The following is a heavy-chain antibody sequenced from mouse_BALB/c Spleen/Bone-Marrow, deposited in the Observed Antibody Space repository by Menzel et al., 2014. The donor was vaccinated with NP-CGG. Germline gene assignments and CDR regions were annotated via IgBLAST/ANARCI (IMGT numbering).Heavy chain of an antibody. D-gene: IGHD4-1*01. J-gene: IGHJ2*01. CDR3: ARLGRDYFDY. Sequence: VQLQQSGAELVRPGTSVKVSRKASGYAFTIYLIEWIKQRPGQGLEWIGVINPGSGGSNYNEKFKGKATLTADKSSSTAYMQLSNLTSDDSAVYFCARLGRDYFDYWGQGTTLTVSS. CDR1: GYAFTIYL. CDR2: INPGSGGS. V-gene: IGHV1-54*01.